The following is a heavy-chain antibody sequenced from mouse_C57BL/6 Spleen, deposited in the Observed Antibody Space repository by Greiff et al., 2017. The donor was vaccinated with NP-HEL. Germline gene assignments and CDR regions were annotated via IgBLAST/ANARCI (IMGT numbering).Heavy chain of an antibody. D-gene: IGHD1-2*01. CDR1: GYSITSGYY. J-gene: IGHJ4*01. CDR2: ISYDGSN. V-gene: IGHV3-6*01. Sequence: EVKLEESGPGLVKPSQSLSLTCSVTGYSITSGYYWNWIRQFPGNKLEWMGYISYDGSNNYNPSLKNRISITRDTSKNQFFLKLNSVTTEDTATYYCARGGVWSTTAGAMDYWGQGTSVTVSS. CDR3: ARGGVWSTTAGAMDY.